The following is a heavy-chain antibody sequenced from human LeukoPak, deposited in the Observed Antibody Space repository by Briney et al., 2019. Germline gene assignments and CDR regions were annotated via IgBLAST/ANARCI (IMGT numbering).Heavy chain of an antibody. CDR3: ARGVWEVSQDGYDV. CDR1: GGSISGSRYY. Sequence: SETLSLTCIVSGGSISGSRYYWGWIRQTPGKGLDWIGTIYYSGSTYYNPSLKSRVTISVDTSKNQFSLKLRSVTAADTAVYYCARGVWEVSQDGYDVWGQGTMVTVSS. CDR2: IYYSGST. J-gene: IGHJ3*01. V-gene: IGHV4-39*01. D-gene: IGHD1-26*01.